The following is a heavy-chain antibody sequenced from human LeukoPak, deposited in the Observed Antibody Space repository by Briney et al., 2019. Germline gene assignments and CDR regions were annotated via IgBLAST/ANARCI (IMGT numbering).Heavy chain of an antibody. CDR1: GGSISSSSYY. CDR3: ARVGGSSSWYWYFDL. J-gene: IGHJ2*01. V-gene: IGHV4-39*07. D-gene: IGHD6-13*01. Sequence: SETLSLTCTVSGGSISSSSYYWGWIRQPPGKGLEWIGSIYYSGSTYYNPSLKSRVTISVDRSKNQFSLKLSSVTAADTAVYYCARVGGSSSWYWYFDLWGRGTLVTVSS. CDR2: IYYSGST.